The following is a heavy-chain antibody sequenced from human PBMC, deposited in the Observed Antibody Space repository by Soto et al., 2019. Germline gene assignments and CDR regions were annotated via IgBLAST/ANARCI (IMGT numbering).Heavy chain of an antibody. CDR3: ARGRTYGSGTYYLNY. D-gene: IGHD3-10*01. Sequence: SETLSLTCAVYGGSFSGYYWSWIRQPPGKGLEWIGEINHSGSTNYNPSLKSRVTISVDTSKNQFSLKLSSVTAADTAVYYCARGRTYGSGTYYLNYWGQGTLVTVSS. CDR2: INHSGST. J-gene: IGHJ4*02. V-gene: IGHV4-34*01. CDR1: GGSFSGYY.